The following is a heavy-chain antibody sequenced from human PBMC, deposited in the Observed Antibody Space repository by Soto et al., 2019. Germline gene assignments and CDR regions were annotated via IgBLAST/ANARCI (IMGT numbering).Heavy chain of an antibody. V-gene: IGHV1-69*06. CDR3: ASGFCSSTSCYSPGWFDP. Sequence: QVQLVQSGAEVKKPGSSVKVSCKASGGTFSSYAISWVRQAPGQGLEWMGGIIPIFGTANYAQKFQGRVTITADKSTSTAYMELSSLRSEDTAVYYCASGFCSSTSCYSPGWFDPWGQGTLVTVSS. CDR2: IIPIFGTA. CDR1: GGTFSSYA. J-gene: IGHJ5*02. D-gene: IGHD2-2*02.